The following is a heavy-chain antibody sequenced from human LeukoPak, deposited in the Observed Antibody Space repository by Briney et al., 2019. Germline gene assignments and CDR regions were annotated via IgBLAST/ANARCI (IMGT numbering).Heavy chain of an antibody. CDR2: MSVSGGST. V-gene: IGHV3-23*01. CDR3: AERSLYSASPYFDY. D-gene: IGHD4-11*01. Sequence: GGSLRLSCVASRFSFSSSGMSWVRQPPGKGLEWVSAMSVSGGSTYYADSVKGRFTISRDNSKSTLYLQMNNVRVEDTAVYYCAERSLYSASPYFDYWGQGTLVAVSS. CDR1: RFSFSSSG. J-gene: IGHJ4*02.